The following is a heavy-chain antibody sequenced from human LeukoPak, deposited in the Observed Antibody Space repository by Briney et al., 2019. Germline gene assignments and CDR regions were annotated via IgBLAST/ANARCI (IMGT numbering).Heavy chain of an antibody. D-gene: IGHD3-22*01. V-gene: IGHV1-46*01. J-gene: IGHJ3*02. CDR3: ARWRNDYYDSSGYYNDAFDI. CDR1: GGTFSSYA. CDR2: INPSGGST. Sequence: ASVKVTCKASGGTFSSYAISWVRQAPGQGFEWMGIINPSGGSTSYAQKFQGRVTMTRDTSTSTVYMELSSLRSEDTAVYYCARWRNDYYDSSGYYNDAFDIWGQGTMVTVSS.